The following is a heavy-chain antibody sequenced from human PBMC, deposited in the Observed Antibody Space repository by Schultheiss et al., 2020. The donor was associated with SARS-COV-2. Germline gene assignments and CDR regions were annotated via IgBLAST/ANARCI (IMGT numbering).Heavy chain of an antibody. CDR3: ARISSGWYRVGQGGTFDI. D-gene: IGHD6-19*01. V-gene: IGHV3-72*01. CDR2: TRNKANSYTT. Sequence: GGSLRLSCAASGFTFSDHYMDWVRQAPGKGLEWVGRTRNKANSYTTEYAASVKGRFTISRDDSKNSLYLQMNSLKTEDTAVYYFARISSGWYRVGQGGTFDIWGQGTMVTVSS. CDR1: GFTFSDHY. J-gene: IGHJ3*02.